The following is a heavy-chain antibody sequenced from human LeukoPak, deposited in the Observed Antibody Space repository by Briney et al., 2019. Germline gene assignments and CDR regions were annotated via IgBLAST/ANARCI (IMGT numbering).Heavy chain of an antibody. J-gene: IGHJ4*02. CDR2: IKTKTEGGTT. D-gene: IGHD2-15*01. Sequence: GGSLRLSCAASGFTFSNAWMSWVRQAPGKGLEWVGRIKTKTEGGTTDYATLVKGRFTISRDDSKNTLYLQMNSLRAEDTAVYYCARDPSSTLDYWGQGTLVTVSS. CDR3: ARDPSSTLDY. V-gene: IGHV3-15*01. CDR1: GFTFSNAW.